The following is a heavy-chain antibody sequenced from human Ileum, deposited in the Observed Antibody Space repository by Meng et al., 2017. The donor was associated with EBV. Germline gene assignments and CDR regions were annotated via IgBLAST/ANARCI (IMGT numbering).Heavy chain of an antibody. J-gene: IGHJ4*02. CDR3: ARHHHSPTFDY. CDR1: GGSISSSSYY. CDR2: VVYSGTT. V-gene: IGHV4-39*01. D-gene: IGHD1-14*01. Sequence: LHLPVAGPGLVEPSETLSLTCTVSGGSISSSSYYWAWIRQPPGEGLEWIGSVVYSGTTYYTSSLKSRVSISVDTSKNQFSLKLSSVTAADTAVYYCARHHHSPTFDYWGQGTLVTVSS.